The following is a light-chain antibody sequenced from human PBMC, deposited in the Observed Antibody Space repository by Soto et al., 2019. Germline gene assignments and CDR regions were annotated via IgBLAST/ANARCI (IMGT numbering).Light chain of an antibody. CDR1: NSDVGSYNR. J-gene: IGLJ1*01. Sequence: SVLAQPPPLSGSPGQSVALSRPRNNSDVGSYNRVSWYQQPPGAAPKLMIYEVSNRPSGVPDRFSGSKSGNTASLTISGLQAEDEADYYCNSYTGSSTYVFGTGTKVTVL. CDR3: NSYTGSSTYV. V-gene: IGLV2-18*02. CDR2: EVS.